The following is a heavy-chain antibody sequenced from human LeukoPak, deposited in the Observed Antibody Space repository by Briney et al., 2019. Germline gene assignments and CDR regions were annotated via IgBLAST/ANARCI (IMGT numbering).Heavy chain of an antibody. D-gene: IGHD3-10*01. CDR2: IIPIVGVT. CDR3: ARGLHFTMVRGGTTNYYYGMDV. Sequence: SVKVSCKASGGTFSSYGISWVRQAPGQGLEWMGRIIPIVGVTNYAQKFQGRVTITADNSTRTAYMELSSLTSEDTAVYYCARGLHFTMVRGGTTNYYYGMDVWGQGTSVTVSS. V-gene: IGHV1-69*04. CDR1: GGTFSSYG. J-gene: IGHJ6*02.